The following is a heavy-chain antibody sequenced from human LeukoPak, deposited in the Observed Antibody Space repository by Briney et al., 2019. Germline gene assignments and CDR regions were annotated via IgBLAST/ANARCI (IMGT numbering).Heavy chain of an antibody. J-gene: IGHJ6*02. D-gene: IGHD3-22*01. V-gene: IGHV3-30-3*01. Sequence: GGSLRLSCGASGFTFSSYAMHWVRQAPGKGLEWVAVISYDGSNKYYADSVKGRFTISRDNSKNTLYLQMNSLRAEDTAVYYCARTYYYDSSGYQFPKYYYYGMDVWGQGTTVTVSS. CDR1: GFTFSSYA. CDR2: ISYDGSNK. CDR3: ARTYYYDSSGYQFPKYYYYGMDV.